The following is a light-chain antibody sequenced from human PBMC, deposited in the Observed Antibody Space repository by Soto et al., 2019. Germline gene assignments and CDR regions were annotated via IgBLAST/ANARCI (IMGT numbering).Light chain of an antibody. J-gene: IGLJ2*01. CDR3: SSYSRSSIPV. V-gene: IGLV2-14*01. CDR1: YNDVGGYKY. Sequence: QSALTQPASVSGSPGQSITISCTGTYNDVGGYKYVSWYQQHPGKAPKLLIYEVSNRPSGVSNRFSGSKSGDTASLTISGLQAEDEADYYCSSYSRSSIPVFGGGTKLTVL. CDR2: EVS.